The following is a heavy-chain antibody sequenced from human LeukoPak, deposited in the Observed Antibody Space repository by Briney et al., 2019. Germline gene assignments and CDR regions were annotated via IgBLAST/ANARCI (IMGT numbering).Heavy chain of an antibody. V-gene: IGHV1-69*13. Sequence: SVKVSCKASGGTFSSYAISWVRQAPGQGLEWMGGIIPIFGTANYAQKFQGRVTITADESTSTAYMELSSLRSEDTAVYYCARVASGLMSVDYWGQGTLVTVSS. CDR3: ARVASGLMSVDY. D-gene: IGHD2-8*01. CDR2: IIPIFGTA. J-gene: IGHJ4*02. CDR1: GGTFSSYA.